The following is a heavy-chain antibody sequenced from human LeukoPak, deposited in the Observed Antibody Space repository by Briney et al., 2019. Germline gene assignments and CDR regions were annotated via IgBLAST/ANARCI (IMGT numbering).Heavy chain of an antibody. D-gene: IGHD3-10*01. CDR3: ARFPRFKAGRIMNWFDP. CDR2: INHSGST. J-gene: IGHJ5*02. V-gene: IGHV4-34*01. CDR1: GGSFSGYY. Sequence: PSETLSLTCAVYGGSFSGYYWSWIRQPPGKGLEWIGEINHSGSTNYNPSLKSRVTISVDTSKNQFSLKLSSVTAADTAVYYCARFPRFKAGRIMNWFDPWGQGTLVTVSS.